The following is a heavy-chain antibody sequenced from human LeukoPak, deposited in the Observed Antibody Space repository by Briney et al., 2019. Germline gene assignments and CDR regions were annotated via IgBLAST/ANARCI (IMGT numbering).Heavy chain of an antibody. J-gene: IGHJ4*02. CDR2: INWNGGST. CDR3: ARRGFYYYDSSGPSWVFDY. CDR1: GFTFGDYG. V-gene: IGHV3-20*04. D-gene: IGHD3-22*01. Sequence: RPGGSLRLSCAASGFTFGDYGMSWVRQAPGKGLEWVSGINWNGGSTGYADSVKGRFTISRDNAKNSLYLQMNSLRAEDTALYYCARRGFYYYDSSGPSWVFDYWGQGTLVTVSS.